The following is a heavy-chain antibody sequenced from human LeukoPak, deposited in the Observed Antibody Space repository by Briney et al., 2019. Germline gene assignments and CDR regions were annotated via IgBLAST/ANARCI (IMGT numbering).Heavy chain of an antibody. V-gene: IGHV3-30*07. Sequence: GGSLRLSCAASGFTFSSYAMHWVRQAPGKGLEWVAVISYDGSNKYYADSVKGRFTISRDNPRNTLYMEMNSLRAEDTAVYYCSVMHRYYDGSGYWVQWGQGTLVTVSS. J-gene: IGHJ4*02. CDR2: ISYDGSNK. CDR1: GFTFSSYA. D-gene: IGHD3-22*01. CDR3: SVMHRYYDGSGYWVQ.